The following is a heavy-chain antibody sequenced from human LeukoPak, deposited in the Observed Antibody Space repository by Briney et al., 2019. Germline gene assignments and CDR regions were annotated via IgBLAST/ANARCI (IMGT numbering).Heavy chain of an antibody. D-gene: IGHD2-2*01. CDR3: ARDRAVPATGYYFDY. Sequence: GASVKVSCKASGYTFTNYYIHWVRQAPGQGLEWMGIINPTSGSTAYTQKFQGRVTMTRDTSTSTVYMELSSLRSDDTAVYYCARDRAVPATGYYFDYWGQGTLVTVSS. J-gene: IGHJ4*02. CDR1: GYTFTNYY. V-gene: IGHV1-46*01. CDR2: INPTSGST.